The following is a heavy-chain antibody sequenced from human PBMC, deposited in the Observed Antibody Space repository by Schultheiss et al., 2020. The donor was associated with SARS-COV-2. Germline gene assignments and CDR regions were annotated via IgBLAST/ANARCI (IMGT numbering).Heavy chain of an antibody. CDR3: SSSPQQQPNF. CDR2: ISYDGSNK. CDR1: GFTFSSYA. V-gene: IGHV3-30*04. Sequence: GGSLRLSCAASGFTFSSYAMSWVRQAPGKGLEWVAVISYDGSNKYYADSVKGRFTISRDNSKNTLYLQMNSLRAEDTAVYYCSSSPQQQPNFWGQGTLVTVSS. D-gene: IGHD6-13*01. J-gene: IGHJ4*02.